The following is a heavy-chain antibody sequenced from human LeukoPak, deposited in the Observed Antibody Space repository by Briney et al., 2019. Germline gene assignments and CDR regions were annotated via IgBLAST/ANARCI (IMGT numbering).Heavy chain of an antibody. CDR1: GGSISSYY. J-gene: IGHJ4*02. CDR3: ARASLYSSSSEDY. D-gene: IGHD6-6*01. V-gene: IGHV4-59*12. Sequence: SETLSLTCTVSGGSISSYYWSWIRQPPGKGLEWIGYIYYSGSTNYNPSLKSRVTISVDTSKNQFSLKLSSVTAADTAVYYCARASLYSSSSEDYWGQGTLVTVSS. CDR2: IYYSGST.